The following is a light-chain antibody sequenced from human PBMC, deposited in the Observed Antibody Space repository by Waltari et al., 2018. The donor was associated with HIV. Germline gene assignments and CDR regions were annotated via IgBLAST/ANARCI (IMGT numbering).Light chain of an antibody. CDR1: ALPTQY. Sequence: SSELTQPPSVSVSPGQTVRITCSGAALPTQYTSWYQQQPGQPPVLVMYKDTQRSSGTPERFSGSSSGTTVTLTITAVRAEDEAYYYCQSGDNKLTSVFFGGGTRLTVL. V-gene: IGLV3-25*03. CDR2: KDT. J-gene: IGLJ2*01. CDR3: QSGDNKLTSVF.